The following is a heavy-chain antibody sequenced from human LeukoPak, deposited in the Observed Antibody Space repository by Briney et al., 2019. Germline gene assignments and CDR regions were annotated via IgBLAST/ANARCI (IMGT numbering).Heavy chain of an antibody. D-gene: IGHD1-14*01. Sequence: ASVKVSCKASGYTFISYGISWVRQAPGQGLEWMGWISAYNGSTNYAQKLQGRVTMTTDTSTSTAYMELRSLRSDDTAVYYCARDRHDSHSKPLSDYWGQGTLVTVSS. CDR3: ARDRHDSHSKPLSDY. V-gene: IGHV1-18*01. CDR2: ISAYNGST. J-gene: IGHJ4*02. CDR1: GYTFISYG.